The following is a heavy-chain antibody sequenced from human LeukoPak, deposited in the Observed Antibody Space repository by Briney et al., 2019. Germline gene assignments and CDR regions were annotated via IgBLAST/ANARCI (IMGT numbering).Heavy chain of an antibody. CDR1: GFTFSSYS. CDR3: ARAPGALRFLEWLPIPFFDY. CDR2: INHSGST. Sequence: GSLRLSCAASGFTFSSYSMNWVRQPPGKGLEWIGEINHSGSTNYNPSLKSRVTISVDTSKNQFSLKLSSVTAADTAVYYCARAPGALRFLEWLPIPFFDYWGQGTLVTVSS. J-gene: IGHJ4*02. V-gene: IGHV4-34*01. D-gene: IGHD3-3*01.